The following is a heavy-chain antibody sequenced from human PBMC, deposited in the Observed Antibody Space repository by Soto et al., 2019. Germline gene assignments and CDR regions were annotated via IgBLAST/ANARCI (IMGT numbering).Heavy chain of an antibody. V-gene: IGHV3-53*01. CDR1: GFSVSATS. CDR3: ARVNTTLVDHFDC. CDR2: MHRGGTT. D-gene: IGHD5-18*01. J-gene: IGHJ4*02. Sequence: GGSLRLSCVVSGFSVSATSIFWVRQATGKGLEWVSLMHRGGTTDNADSVKGRFTTSRDKSKNTLYLHMNGLRVEDTAVYYCARVNTTLVDHFDCWGQGTLVTVSS.